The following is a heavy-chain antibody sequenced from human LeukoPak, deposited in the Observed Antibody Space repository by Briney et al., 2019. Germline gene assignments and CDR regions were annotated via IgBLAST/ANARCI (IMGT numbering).Heavy chain of an antibody. CDR1: GFTFSSYG. D-gene: IGHD3-3*01. Sequence: GGSLRLSCAASGFTFSSYGMHWVRQAPGKGLEWVAFIRYDGSNKYYADSVKGRFSISRDNSKNTLYLQMNSLRAEDTAVYYCAKETTIFGVASPFDPWGQGTLVTVSS. CDR3: AKETTIFGVASPFDP. J-gene: IGHJ5*02. V-gene: IGHV3-30*02. CDR2: IRYDGSNK.